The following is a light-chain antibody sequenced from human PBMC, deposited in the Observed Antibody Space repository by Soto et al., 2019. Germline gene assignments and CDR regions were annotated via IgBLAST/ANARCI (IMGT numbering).Light chain of an antibody. J-gene: IGKJ4*01. CDR2: DAS. Sequence: EIVMTQSPATLSVSPADRATLSCRASQSVDNDLAWYQQKPGQPPRLLIYDASTRATGIPARFSGSQSGTEFTLTISSLLSEDFAVYSCQQYNNWPLTFGGGTKVDIK. CDR1: QSVDND. CDR3: QQYNNWPLT. V-gene: IGKV3D-15*01.